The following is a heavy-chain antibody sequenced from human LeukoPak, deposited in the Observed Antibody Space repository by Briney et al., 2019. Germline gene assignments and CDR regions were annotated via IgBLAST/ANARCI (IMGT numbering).Heavy chain of an antibody. CDR2: ISGSGGST. V-gene: IGHV3-23*01. J-gene: IGHJ4*02. D-gene: IGHD3-10*01. CDR1: GFTFSSYA. Sequence: PGGSLRLSCAASGFTFSSYAMSWVRQAPGKGLEWVSAISGSGGSTYYADSVKGRFTISRDNSKNTLYLQMNSLRAEDTAVYYCAKSRHVNYYGSGSCDYWGQGTLVTVSS. CDR3: AKSRHVNYYGSGSCDY.